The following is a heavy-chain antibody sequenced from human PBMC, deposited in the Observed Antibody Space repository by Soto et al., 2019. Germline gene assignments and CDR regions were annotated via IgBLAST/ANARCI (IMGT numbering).Heavy chain of an antibody. Sequence: QVQLRESGPGLVKPSQTLSLTCTVSGGSISSGDYYWTWIRQPPGKGLEWIGYIYYSGSTYYNPSLQSRVTISVDTSKDQFSPKLSSVTAADTAVYYCARGWDSSGYYCEPWFDPWGQGTLVTVSS. CDR3: ARGWDSSGYYCEPWFDP. V-gene: IGHV4-30-4*01. CDR1: GGSISSGDYY. CDR2: IYYSGST. D-gene: IGHD3-22*01. J-gene: IGHJ5*02.